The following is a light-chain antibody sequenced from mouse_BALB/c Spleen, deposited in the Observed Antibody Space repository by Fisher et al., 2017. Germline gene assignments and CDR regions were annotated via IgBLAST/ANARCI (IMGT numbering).Light chain of an antibody. J-gene: IGKJ4*01. CDR3: QQYSGYPFT. CDR1: SSVSSSY. CDR2: STS. Sequence: IVLTQSPAIMSASPGEKVTMTCSARSSVSSSYLYWYQQKPGSSPKLWIYSTSNLASGVPARFSGSGSGTSYSLTISSMEAEDAATFYCQQYSGYPFTFGSGTKLEIK. V-gene: IGKV4-78*01.